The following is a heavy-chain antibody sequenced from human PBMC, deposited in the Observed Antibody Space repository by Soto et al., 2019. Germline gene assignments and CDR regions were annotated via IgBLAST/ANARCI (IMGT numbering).Heavy chain of an antibody. V-gene: IGHV4-31*03. D-gene: IGHD3-10*01. CDR2: IYYSGST. Sequence: QVQLQESGPGLVKPSQTLSLTCTVSGGSISSGGYYWSWIRQHPGKGLEWIGYIYYSGSTYYNPSLHTRVTISVATSKNQFSLKLSSVTAEDTAVYYCASARITSGGRPDAFDIWGQGTMVTVSS. J-gene: IGHJ3*02. CDR3: ASARITSGGRPDAFDI. CDR1: GGSISSGGYY.